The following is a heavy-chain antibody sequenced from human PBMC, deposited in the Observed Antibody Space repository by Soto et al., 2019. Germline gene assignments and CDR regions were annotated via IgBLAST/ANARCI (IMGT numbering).Heavy chain of an antibody. V-gene: IGHV4-59*01. D-gene: IGHD2-15*01. Sequence: LSLTCTVSGDSISGYYWSWIRQPPGKGLQWIGYIYYSGNTNYNPSLKGRVTMSVDTSKNQFSLQVSSVTAADTAVYFCAKYRRTDAEGYTFDYWGQGALVTVS. CDR3: AKYRRTDAEGYTFDY. J-gene: IGHJ4*02. CDR1: GDSISGYY. CDR2: IYYSGNT.